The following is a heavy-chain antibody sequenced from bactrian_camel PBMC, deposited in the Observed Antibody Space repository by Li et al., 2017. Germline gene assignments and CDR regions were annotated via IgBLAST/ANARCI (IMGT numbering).Heavy chain of an antibody. J-gene: IGHJ4*01. CDR1: ESTFSLYD. Sequence: VQLVESGGGLVQPGGSLRLSCAASESTFSLYDMTWVRQAPGKGLEWVAGVNNGGDRTYYADFVKGRFTISRDNAKNTVYLQMNNLRSEDTALYYCGADRRGWVPIGYWGQGTQVTVS. D-gene: IGHD5*01. CDR3: GADRRGWVPIGY. V-gene: IGHV3S40*01. CDR2: VNNGGDRT.